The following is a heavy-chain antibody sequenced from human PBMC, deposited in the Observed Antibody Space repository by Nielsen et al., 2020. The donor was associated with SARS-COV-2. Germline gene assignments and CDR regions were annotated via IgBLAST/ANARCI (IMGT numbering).Heavy chain of an antibody. CDR3: ARENRFYYGSGSNPGYHYYHGMDV. V-gene: IGHV3-11*05. CDR1: GFTFSDYY. Sequence: GESLKISCAASGFTFSDYYMSWIRQAPGKGLEWVSYISSSSSYTNYADSVKGRFTISRDNAKNSLYLQMNSLRAEDTAVYYCARENRFYYGSGSNPGYHYYHGMDVWGQGTTVSVSS. CDR2: ISSSSSYT. D-gene: IGHD3-10*01. J-gene: IGHJ6*02.